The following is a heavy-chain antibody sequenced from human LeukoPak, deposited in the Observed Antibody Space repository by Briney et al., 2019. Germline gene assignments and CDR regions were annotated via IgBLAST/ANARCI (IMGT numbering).Heavy chain of an antibody. D-gene: IGHD3-3*01. J-gene: IGHJ4*02. CDR1: GGSISSGGYY. CDR3: ASYTYYDFWSGYPYFDY. Sequence: SETLSLTCTVSGGSISSGGYYWSWIRQPPGKGLEWIGYIYHSGSTYYNPSLKGRVTISVDRSKNQFSLKLSSVTAADTAVYYCASYTYYDFWSGYPYFDYWGQGTLVTVSS. V-gene: IGHV4-30-2*01. CDR2: IYHSGST.